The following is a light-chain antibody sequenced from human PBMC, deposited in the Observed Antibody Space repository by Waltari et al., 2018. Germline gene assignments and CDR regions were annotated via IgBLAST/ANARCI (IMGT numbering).Light chain of an antibody. J-gene: IGLJ3*02. CDR3: NSYAGSHTWV. CDR1: SSDVGGYNY. CDR2: EVT. V-gene: IGLV2-8*01. Sequence: QSALTQPPSASGSPGQSVTISCTGTSSDVGGYNYVSWYQQYPGKDPKLVIYEVTKRPSGVPDRFSGSESGNTASLAVSGVEAGDEADYYGNSYAGSHTWVFGGGTKLTVL.